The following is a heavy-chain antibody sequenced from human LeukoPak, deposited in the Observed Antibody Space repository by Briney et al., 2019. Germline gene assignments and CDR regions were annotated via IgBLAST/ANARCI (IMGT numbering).Heavy chain of an antibody. J-gene: IGHJ4*02. CDR1: GGSISSFY. CDR3: AREATGNGYPFYADF. Sequence: KASETLSLTCTVSGGSISSFYWNWIRQPAGKGLEWIGRTHSTGDTNYNPSLKSRVTMSADTSNNEFSLQLNSVTAADTAAYYCAREATGNGYPFYADFWGQGILVTVSS. D-gene: IGHD2-2*01. V-gene: IGHV4-4*07. CDR2: THSTGDT.